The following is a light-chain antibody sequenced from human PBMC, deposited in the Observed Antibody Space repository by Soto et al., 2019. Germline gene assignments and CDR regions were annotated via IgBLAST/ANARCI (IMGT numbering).Light chain of an antibody. V-gene: IGLV2-23*02. CDR1: SSDVGSYDL. Sequence: QSALTQPASVSGSPGQAITISCTGSSSDVGSYDLVSWYQQRPGNVPKLMIYEVTKRPSGVSNRFSASKSGNTASLTISGLQAEDEANYYCCSYSASSVVIFGGGTKLTVL. CDR2: EVT. J-gene: IGLJ2*01. CDR3: CSYSASSVVI.